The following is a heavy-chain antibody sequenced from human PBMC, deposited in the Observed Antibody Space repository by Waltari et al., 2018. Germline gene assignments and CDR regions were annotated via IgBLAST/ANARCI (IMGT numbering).Heavy chain of an antibody. CDR3: ASLRAAAGRIDY. D-gene: IGHD6-13*01. Sequence: QVQLQESGPGLVKPSETLSLTCPVSGGSISRYYWSWIRQPPGKGLEWIGYIYYNGSTNYNPSLKSRVTISVDTSKNQFSLKLSSVTAADTAVYYCASLRAAAGRIDYWGQGTLVTVSS. CDR1: GGSISRYY. J-gene: IGHJ4*02. CDR2: IYYNGST. V-gene: IGHV4-59*01.